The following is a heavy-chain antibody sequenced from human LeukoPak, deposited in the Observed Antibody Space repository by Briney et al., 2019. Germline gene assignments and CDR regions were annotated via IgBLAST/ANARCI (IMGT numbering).Heavy chain of an antibody. J-gene: IGHJ4*02. CDR1: GGSISSSSDD. CDR3: ARGTNSTDYYDSSGYSY. V-gene: IGHV4-39*01. D-gene: IGHD3-22*01. Sequence: PSESRSLTCTVSGGSISSSSDDWGWIRQPPGKGLEWIGRIYFSGSTYYIPSLKSRVTISVATSKNQCSLKLSSVTAADTAVYYCARGTNSTDYYDSSGYSYWGQGTLVTVSS. CDR2: IYFSGST.